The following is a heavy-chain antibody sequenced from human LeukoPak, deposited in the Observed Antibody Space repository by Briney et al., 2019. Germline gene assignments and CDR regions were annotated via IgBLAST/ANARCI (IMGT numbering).Heavy chain of an antibody. CDR1: DFTFTHYG. CDR2: ISGDTRTI. D-gene: IGHD5-24*01. CDR3: ARGGATKTFDY. V-gene: IGHV3-48*04. J-gene: IGHJ4*02. Sequence: GGSLRLSCAATDFTFTHYGMDWVRQSPGKGLEWLSYISGDTRTIYYADSVKGRFTISRDNAQKLVFLQMNSLRAEDTSVYYCARGGATKTFDYWGQGALVTVSS.